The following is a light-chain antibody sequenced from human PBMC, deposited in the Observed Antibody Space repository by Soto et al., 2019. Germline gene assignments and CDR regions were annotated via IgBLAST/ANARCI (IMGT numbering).Light chain of an antibody. Sequence: EIVLTQSPGTLSLSPGERATLSCRASQSVSSSYLAWYQQKPGQAPRLVIYGASSRATGIPDRFSGSGSGIYFTLTISRLEPEDFAVYYCQQYGSSPPTFGQGTKVEIK. V-gene: IGKV3-20*01. J-gene: IGKJ1*01. CDR3: QQYGSSPPT. CDR2: GAS. CDR1: QSVSSSY.